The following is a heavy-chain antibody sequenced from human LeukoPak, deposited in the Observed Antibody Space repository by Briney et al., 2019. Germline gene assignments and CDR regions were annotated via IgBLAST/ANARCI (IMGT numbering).Heavy chain of an antibody. CDR2: ISGSGGST. J-gene: IGHJ6*03. Sequence: GGSLRLSCAASGFTFSSYAMSWVRQAPGKGLEWVSAISGSGGSTYYADSVKGRFTISRGNSKNTLYLQMNSLRAEDTAVYYCAKDLIPYGSYYYYMDVWGKGTTVTVSS. CDR3: AKDLIPYGSYYYYMDV. V-gene: IGHV3-23*01. CDR1: GFTFSSYA. D-gene: IGHD4-17*01.